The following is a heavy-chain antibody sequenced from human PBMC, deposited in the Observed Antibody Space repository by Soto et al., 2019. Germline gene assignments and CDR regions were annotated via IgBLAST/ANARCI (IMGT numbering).Heavy chain of an antibody. CDR3: ARRTMSTVTTGPGWFDP. CDR2: IYFSGST. J-gene: IGHJ5*02. D-gene: IGHD4-17*01. Sequence: QVQLQESGPGLVKPSQTLSLTCTVSGGSISSGGYSWSWIRQHPGKGLGWIGYIYFSGSTYYNPSLNSRVTISVDTSKNQFSLKLSSVTAADTAVYYCARRTMSTVTTGPGWFDPWGQGTLVTVSS. V-gene: IGHV4-31*03. CDR1: GGSISSGGYS.